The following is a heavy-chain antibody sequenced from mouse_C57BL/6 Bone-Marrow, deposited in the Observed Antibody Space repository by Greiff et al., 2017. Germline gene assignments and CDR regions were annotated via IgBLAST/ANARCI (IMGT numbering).Heavy chain of an antibody. CDR1: GYNFTSYW. J-gene: IGHJ3*01. CDR2: IDPSDSYT. CDR3: ASNWYWFAY. V-gene: IGHV1-50*01. Sequence: QVQLQQPGAELVKPGASVKLSCKASGYNFTSYWMQWVKQRPGQGLEWIGEIDPSDSYTNYNQKFKGKATLTVDTSSSTAYMQLSSLTSEDSAVYYCASNWYWFAYWGQGTLVTVSA. D-gene: IGHD4-1*02.